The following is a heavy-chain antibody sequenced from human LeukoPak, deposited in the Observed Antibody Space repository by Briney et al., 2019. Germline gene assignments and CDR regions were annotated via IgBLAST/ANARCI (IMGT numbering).Heavy chain of an antibody. J-gene: IGHJ4*02. CDR2: IWYDGSNK. CDR3: ARDQDGCLDY. CDR1: GFTFSSYG. D-gene: IGHD5-24*01. V-gene: IGHV3-33*01. Sequence: GGSPRLSCAASGFTFSSYGMHWVRQAPGKGLEWVAVIWYDGSNKYYTDSVKGRFTISRDNCKNTLYLQMNSLRAEDTAVYYCARDQDGCLDYWGQGTLVTVSS.